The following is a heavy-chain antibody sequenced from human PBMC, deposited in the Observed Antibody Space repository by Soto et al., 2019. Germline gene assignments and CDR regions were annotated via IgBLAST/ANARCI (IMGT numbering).Heavy chain of an antibody. V-gene: IGHV4-59*08. CDR1: GDSITFHY. J-gene: IGHJ4*02. CDR2: IHYSGIT. CDR3: ARLPNSGTHPPFDY. Sequence: QVQLQESGPRLVKPSETLSLTCTVSGDSITFHYWSWVRQSPGNGLECIGYIHYSGITIYNPSLNGRVTISLHPSRSEFSLTITSVTAADTAVYYCARLPNSGTHPPFDYWGQGTLVTVSS. D-gene: IGHD1-26*01.